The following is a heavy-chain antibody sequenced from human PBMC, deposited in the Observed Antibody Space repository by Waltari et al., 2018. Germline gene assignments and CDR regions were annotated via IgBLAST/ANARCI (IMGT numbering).Heavy chain of an antibody. D-gene: IGHD3-22*01. CDR1: GGTFSSYA. CDR3: ARGPDYYDSGVIY. Sequence: QVQRVQSWAEVKKPGSSVEVSCKASGGTFSSYAIRWLGQAPGQGRELMGGIIPILRTANYAQKFQGIVTITADESTSTAYMELSSLGSEDTAVYYCARGPDYYDSGVIYWGQGTLVTVSS. J-gene: IGHJ4*02. CDR2: IIPILRTA. V-gene: IGHV1-69*01.